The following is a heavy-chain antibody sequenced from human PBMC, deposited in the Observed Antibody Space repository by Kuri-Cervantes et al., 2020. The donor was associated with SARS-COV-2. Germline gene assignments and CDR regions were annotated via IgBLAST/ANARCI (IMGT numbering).Heavy chain of an antibody. CDR1: GYTFTSYA. V-gene: IGHV1-3*01. CDR3: AGGGDIVVVPAAGVFDY. D-gene: IGHD2-2*01. CDR2: INAGNGNT. Sequence: ASVKVSCKASGYTFTSYAMHWVRQAPGQGLEWMGWINAGNGNTKYSQKLQGRVTITTDTSPSTAYMELSSLGSEDTAVYYCAGGGDIVVVPAAGVFDYWGQGTLVTGSS. J-gene: IGHJ4*02.